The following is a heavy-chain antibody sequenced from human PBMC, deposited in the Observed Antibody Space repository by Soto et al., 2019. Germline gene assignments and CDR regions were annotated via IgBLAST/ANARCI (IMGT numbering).Heavy chain of an antibody. Sequence: QLQLQESGSGLVKPSQTLSLTCAVSGGSISSGNSYAWSWIRQPPGKGLEWMGSISHTGRTSYNPSIKGRVTMSVDKSKNQFSLKLASVTAADMAVYYCARAVAPYLGTWFDPWGQGSLVIVSS. CDR1: GGSISSGNSYA. V-gene: IGHV4-30-2*01. CDR3: ARAVAPYLGTWFDP. CDR2: ISHTGRT. J-gene: IGHJ5*02. D-gene: IGHD3-16*01.